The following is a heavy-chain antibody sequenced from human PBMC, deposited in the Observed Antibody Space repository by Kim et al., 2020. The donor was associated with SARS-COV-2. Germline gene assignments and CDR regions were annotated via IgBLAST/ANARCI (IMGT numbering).Heavy chain of an antibody. CDR1: GYSFTSYW. D-gene: IGHD1-26*01. CDR2: IYPGDSDT. V-gene: IGHV5-51*01. J-gene: IGHJ5*02. Sequence: GESLKISCKGSGYSFTSYWIGWVRQMPGKGLEWMGIIYPGDSDTRYSPSFQGQVTISADKSISTAYLQWSSLKASDTAMYYCARGELLLSQEGWFDPWGQGTLVTVSS. CDR3: ARGELLLSQEGWFDP.